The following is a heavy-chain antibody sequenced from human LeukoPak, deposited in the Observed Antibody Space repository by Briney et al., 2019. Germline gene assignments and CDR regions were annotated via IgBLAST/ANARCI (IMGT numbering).Heavy chain of an antibody. CDR3: ARWSGYRNGMDV. CDR1: GFTLSTYD. V-gene: IGHV3-13*01. Sequence: GGSLRLSCAASGFTLSTYDMHWVRQATGKGLVWVSAIDVAGDTYYPGSVKGRFTISREDAKNSLYLQMNSLRAGDTAVYYCARWSGYRNGMDVWGQGTTVTVSS. J-gene: IGHJ6*02. D-gene: IGHD3-3*01. CDR2: IDVAGDT.